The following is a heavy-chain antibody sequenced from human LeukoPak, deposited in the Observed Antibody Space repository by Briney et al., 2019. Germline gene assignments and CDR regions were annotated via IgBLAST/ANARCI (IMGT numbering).Heavy chain of an antibody. CDR1: GFTFSSYG. CDR3: AKDPPPLYYYDSSGYGDDY. D-gene: IGHD3-22*01. Sequence: GGSLRLSCVASGFTFSSYGMSWVRQAPGKGLEWVSAISGSGGSTYYADSVKGRLTIARHNSKNTLYLQMNSLRAEDTAVYYCAKDPPPLYYYDSSGYGDDYWGQGTLVTVSS. V-gene: IGHV3-23*01. J-gene: IGHJ4*02. CDR2: ISGSGGST.